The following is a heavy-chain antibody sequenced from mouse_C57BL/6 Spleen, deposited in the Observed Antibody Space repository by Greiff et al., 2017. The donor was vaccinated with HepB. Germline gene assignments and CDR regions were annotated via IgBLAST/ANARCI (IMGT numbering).Heavy chain of an antibody. D-gene: IGHD1-1*01. V-gene: IGHV1-82*01. J-gene: IGHJ4*01. CDR2: IYPGDGDT. CDR1: GYAFSSSW. Sequence: VQLQQSGPELVKPGASVKISCKASGYAFSSSWMNWVKQRPGKGLEWIGRIYPGDGDTNYNGKFKGKATLTADKSSSPAYMQLSSLTSEDSAVYFCARDGSCRYYYAMDNWSQGTSVTVSS. CDR3: ARDGSCRYYYAMDN.